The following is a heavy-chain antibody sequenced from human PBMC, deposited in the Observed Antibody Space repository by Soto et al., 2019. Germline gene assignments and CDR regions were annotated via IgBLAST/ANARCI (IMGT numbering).Heavy chain of an antibody. V-gene: IGHV3-23*01. Sequence: GGSLRLSCAASGFTFSSYAMSWVRQAPGKGLEWVSAISGSGGSTYYADSVKGRFTISRDNSKNTLYLQMNSLRAEDTAVYYCAKGEGRYCSSTSCYNWFDPWGQGTLVTVSS. J-gene: IGHJ5*02. CDR3: AKGEGRYCSSTSCYNWFDP. D-gene: IGHD2-2*01. CDR1: GFTFSSYA. CDR2: ISGSGGST.